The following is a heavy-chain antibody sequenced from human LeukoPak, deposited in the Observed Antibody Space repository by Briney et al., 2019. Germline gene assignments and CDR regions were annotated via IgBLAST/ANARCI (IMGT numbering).Heavy chain of an antibody. CDR1: GGTFSSYA. J-gene: IGHJ5*02. D-gene: IGHD5-18*01. CDR2: IIPIFGIA. CDR3: AREGVDTAMVNGRFDP. V-gene: IGHV1-69*04. Sequence: SVKVSCKASGGTFSSYAISWVRQAPGQGLEWMGRIIPIFGIANYAQKFQGRVTITADKSTSTAYMELSSLRSEDTAVYYCAREGVDTAMVNGRFDPWGQGTLVTVSS.